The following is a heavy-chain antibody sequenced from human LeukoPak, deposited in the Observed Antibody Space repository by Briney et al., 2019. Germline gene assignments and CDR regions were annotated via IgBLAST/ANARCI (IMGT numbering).Heavy chain of an antibody. CDR3: ARLRRNSDRSGFYYYYDN. D-gene: IGHD3-22*01. CDR1: GFTFSSYS. V-gene: IGHV3-21*01. Sequence: GGSLRLSCAASGFTFSSYSFNWVRQAPGKGLKWVSSINTVASYIYYADSVRGRFTISRDNAENSLWLQMNGLRAEDSAVYYCARLRRNSDRSGFYYYYDNWGQGTLVTVSS. J-gene: IGHJ4*02. CDR2: INTVASYI.